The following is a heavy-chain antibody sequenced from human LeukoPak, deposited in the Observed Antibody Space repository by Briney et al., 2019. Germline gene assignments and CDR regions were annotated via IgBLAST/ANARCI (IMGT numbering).Heavy chain of an antibody. CDR3: ARIRCGHSGSPGYNH. Sequence: PSETLSLTCGVFGVSINDYYWSWIRQSPGKGLEWIGEISHTEGTRYNPSLESRVTMSVGTSENQLSLKLIFVTAADTAVYYCARIRCGHSGSPGYNHWGLGTLVTVSS. CDR1: GVSINDYY. J-gene: IGHJ4*02. V-gene: IGHV4-34*01. CDR2: ISHTEGT. D-gene: IGHD3-9*01.